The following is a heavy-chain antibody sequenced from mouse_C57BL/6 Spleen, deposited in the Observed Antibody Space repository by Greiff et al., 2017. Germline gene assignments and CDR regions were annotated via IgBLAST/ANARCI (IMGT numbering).Heavy chain of an antibody. V-gene: IGHV3-6*01. CDR3: ARGGGRYWYFDV. J-gene: IGHJ1*03. CDR2: ISYDGSN. Sequence: VQLKESGPGLVKPSQSLSLTCSVTGYSITSGYYWNWIRQFPGSKLEWMGYISYDGSNNYNPSLKNRISITRDTSKNQFFLKLNSVTTEDTATYYCARGGGRYWYFDVWGTGTTVTVSS. CDR1: GYSITSGYY.